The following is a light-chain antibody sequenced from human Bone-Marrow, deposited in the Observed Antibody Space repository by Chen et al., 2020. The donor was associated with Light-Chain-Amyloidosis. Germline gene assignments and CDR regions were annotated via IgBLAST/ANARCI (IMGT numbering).Light chain of an antibody. Sequence: NFMLPQPPSVSESPGKTVIISCTRSSGSIATNYVQWDQQRPGSSPTTVIYEDDQRPSGVPDRFSGSIDRSSNSASLTISGLKTEDEADYYCQSYQGSSQGVFGGGTKLTVL. V-gene: IGLV6-57*01. J-gene: IGLJ3*02. CDR2: EDD. CDR1: SGSIATNY. CDR3: QSYQGSSQGV.